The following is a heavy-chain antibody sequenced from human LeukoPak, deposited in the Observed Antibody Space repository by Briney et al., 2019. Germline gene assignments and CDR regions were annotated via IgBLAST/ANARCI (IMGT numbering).Heavy chain of an antibody. CDR3: ARDGYNSGGYWFDP. Sequence: GGSLRLSCAASGFTFSSYSMNWVRQATGKGLVWVSSIRSSSSYIYYADSVKGRFTIFRDNAKNSLYLQMNSLRAEDTAVYYCARDGYNSGGYWFDPCGQGTLVTVSS. CDR1: GFTFSSYS. V-gene: IGHV3-21*06. CDR2: IRSSSSYI. J-gene: IGHJ5*02. D-gene: IGHD5-24*01.